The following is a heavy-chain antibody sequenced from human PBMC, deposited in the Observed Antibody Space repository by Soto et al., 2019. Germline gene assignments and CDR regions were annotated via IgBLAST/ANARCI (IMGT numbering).Heavy chain of an antibody. J-gene: IGHJ6*02. CDR1: GFTFSSYA. V-gene: IGHV3-23*01. CDR3: VRENYYYGMDV. D-gene: IGHD3-10*01. Sequence: GGSLRLSCAASGFTFSSYAMSWVRQAPGKGLEWVSAISGSGVSTYYADSVKGRFTISRDISRNALYLQLNSLRSEDTAVYYCVRENYYYGMDVWGQGTTVTVSS. CDR2: ISGSGVST.